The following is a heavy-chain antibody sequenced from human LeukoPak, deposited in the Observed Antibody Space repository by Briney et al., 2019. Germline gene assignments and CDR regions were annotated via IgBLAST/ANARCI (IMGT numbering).Heavy chain of an antibody. CDR3: ARDYDFWSGYYYDY. Sequence: GGSLRLSCAASGFTFSSYSMNWVRQAPGKGLEWVPSISSSSSYIYYADSVKGRFTISRDNAKNSLYLQMNSLRAEDTAVYYCARDYDFWSGYYYDYWGQGTPVTVSS. V-gene: IGHV3-21*01. J-gene: IGHJ4*02. CDR1: GFTFSSYS. D-gene: IGHD3-3*01. CDR2: ISSSSSYI.